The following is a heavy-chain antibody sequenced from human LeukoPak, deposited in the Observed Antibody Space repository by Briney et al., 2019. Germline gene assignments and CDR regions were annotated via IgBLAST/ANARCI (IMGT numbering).Heavy chain of an antibody. D-gene: IGHD3-10*01. J-gene: IGHJ3*02. Sequence: ASVKVSCKASGGTFDTYAFTWVRQAPGQGLEWLGGFDPEDGETIYAQKFQGRVTMTEDTSTDTAYMELSSLRSEDTAVYYCATSRRYGSGPVDAFDIWGQGTMVTVSS. CDR3: ATSRRYGSGPVDAFDI. V-gene: IGHV1-24*01. CDR2: FDPEDGET. CDR1: GGTFDTYA.